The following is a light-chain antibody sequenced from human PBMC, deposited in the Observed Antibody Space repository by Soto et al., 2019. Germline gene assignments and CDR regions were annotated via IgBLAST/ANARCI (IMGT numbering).Light chain of an antibody. CDR1: CSDDGGYNY. CDR2: EVS. CDR3: GAWDDSLNMV. J-gene: IGLJ2*01. Sequence: QSVLTQPGSVSGSPGQSITISCTGICSDDGGYNYVPWYQQHPGKAPKLMIYEVSSRPSGVSDRFSGSKSGNTASLTISGLQTENEADYCCGAWDDSLNMVFGGGTKGTVL. V-gene: IGLV2-14*01.